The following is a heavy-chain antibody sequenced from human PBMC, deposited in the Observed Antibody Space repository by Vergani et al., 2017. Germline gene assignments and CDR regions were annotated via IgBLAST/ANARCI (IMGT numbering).Heavy chain of an antibody. CDR2: ISDDGSNK. D-gene: IGHD1-7*01. V-gene: IGHV3-30*18. J-gene: IGHJ4*02. CDR1: GFTFSSYG. Sequence: QVQLVESGGGVVQPGRSLRLSCAVSGFTFSSYGMHWVRQAPGKGLEWVAVISDDGSNKFYTDSVKGRFSISRDNSKITLYLKMNSLRAEDTAVYYCAKGGHWNYDFDYWGQGTLVTVSS. CDR3: AKGGHWNYDFDY.